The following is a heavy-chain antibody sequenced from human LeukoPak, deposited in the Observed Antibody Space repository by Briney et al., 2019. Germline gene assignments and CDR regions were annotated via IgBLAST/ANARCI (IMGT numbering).Heavy chain of an antibody. CDR3: ARDYGTYGGNSLGYFDF. CDR2: ISSRSGYI. J-gene: IGHJ4*02. CDR1: GFTITTYT. Sequence: GGSLRLSCAASGFTITTYTMNWVRQAPGKGLEWVSSISSRSGYIYYADSVKGRFTISRDNAKNSQSLQMNSLRAEDTAVYYCARDYGTYGGNSLGYFDFWGQGTLVTVSA. V-gene: IGHV3-21*04. D-gene: IGHD4-23*01.